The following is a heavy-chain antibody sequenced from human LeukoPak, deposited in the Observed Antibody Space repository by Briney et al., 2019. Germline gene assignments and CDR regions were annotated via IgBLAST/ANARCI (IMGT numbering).Heavy chain of an antibody. V-gene: IGHV4-39*07. CDR3: AREVPGDYFDY. CDR2: IYDSGST. Sequence: SETLSLTCTVSGGSIRGSYYYWGWIRQPPGKGLEWIGSIYDSGSTYYNPSLKSRVTIPVDTSKNQFSLKLSSVTAADTAVYYCAREVPGDYFDYWGQGTLVTVSS. J-gene: IGHJ4*02. CDR1: GGSIRGSYYY. D-gene: IGHD4-17*01.